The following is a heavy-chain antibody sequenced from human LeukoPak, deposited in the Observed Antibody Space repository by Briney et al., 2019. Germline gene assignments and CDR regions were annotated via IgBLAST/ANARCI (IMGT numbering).Heavy chain of an antibody. Sequence: GGSLRLSCAASGFNFRTYGMHWIRQAPGKGLDWVAFIRYDGSNKYYADSVKGRFTISRDNSKNTLDLQMNSLRAEDTAVYYCAKLGPDFDYWGQGTLVTVSS. CDR3: AKLGPDFDY. J-gene: IGHJ4*02. V-gene: IGHV3-30*02. D-gene: IGHD1-14*01. CDR2: IRYDGSNK. CDR1: GFNFRTYG.